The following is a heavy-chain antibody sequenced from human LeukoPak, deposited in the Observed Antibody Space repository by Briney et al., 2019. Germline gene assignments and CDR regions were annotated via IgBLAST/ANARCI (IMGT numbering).Heavy chain of an antibody. CDR3: ARGGDYDILTGRDYYFDY. V-gene: IGHV3-11*01. D-gene: IGHD3-9*01. CDR1: GFTFSDYY. Sequence: GGSLRLSCAASGFTFSDYYMSWIRQAPGKGLEWVSYIRSSGSTIYYADSVKGRFTISRDNAKNSLYLQMNSLRAEDTAVYYCARGGDYDILTGRDYYFDYWGQGTLVTVSS. CDR2: IRSSGSTI. J-gene: IGHJ4*02.